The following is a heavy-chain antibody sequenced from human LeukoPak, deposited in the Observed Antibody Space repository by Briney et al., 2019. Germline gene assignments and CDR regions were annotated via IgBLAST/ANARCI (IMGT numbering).Heavy chain of an antibody. D-gene: IGHD2-2*03. V-gene: IGHV3-30*03. Sequence: GGSLRLSCAASGFTFSTYNMNWVRQAPGKGLEWVAVISYDGSNKYYADSAKGRFTISRDNSKNTLYLQMDSLRAEDTAVYYCATHGSAHYYMDVWGKGTTVTISS. J-gene: IGHJ6*03. CDR2: ISYDGSNK. CDR1: GFTFSTYN. CDR3: ATHGSAHYYMDV.